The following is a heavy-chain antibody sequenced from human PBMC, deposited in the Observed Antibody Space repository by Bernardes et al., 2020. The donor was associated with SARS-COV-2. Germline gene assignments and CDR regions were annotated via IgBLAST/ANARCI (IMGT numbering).Heavy chain of an antibody. J-gene: IGHJ4*02. CDR1: GFTFSSYS. V-gene: IGHV3-21*01. CDR2: ISSSSSYI. CDR3: ARDSPGYGVKQGSFDY. D-gene: IGHD4-17*01. Sequence: GGSLRLSCAASGFTFSSYSMNWVRQAPGKGLEWVSSISSSSSYIYYADSVKGRFTISRDNAKNSLYLQMNSLRAEDTAVYYCARDSPGYGVKQGSFDYWGQGTLVTVSS.